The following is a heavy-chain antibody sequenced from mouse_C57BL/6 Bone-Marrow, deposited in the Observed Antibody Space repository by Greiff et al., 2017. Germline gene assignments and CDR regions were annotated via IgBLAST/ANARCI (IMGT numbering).Heavy chain of an antibody. CDR1: GYTFTDYE. Sequence: QVQLQQSGAELVRPGASVTLSCKASGYTFTDYEMHWVKQTPVHGLEWIGAIDPETGGTAYNQKFKGKAILTADKSSSTAYMELRSLKSEDSAVYYCTTTLVATPYYFDYWGQGTTLTVSS. CDR3: TTTLVATPYYFDY. D-gene: IGHD1-1*01. CDR2: IDPETGGT. J-gene: IGHJ2*01. V-gene: IGHV1-15*01.